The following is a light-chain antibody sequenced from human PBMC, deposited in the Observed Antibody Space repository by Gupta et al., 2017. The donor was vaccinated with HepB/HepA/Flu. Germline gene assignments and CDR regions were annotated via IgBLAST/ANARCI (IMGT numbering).Light chain of an antibody. Sequence: VSXXPGQSXXISXTXTSSDVGGYNYVSWYQQHPGKAPKLMIYDVSNRPSGISNRFSGSKSGNTASLTISGLQAEDEADYYCSSYTTSTTPGVFGGGTKLTVL. J-gene: IGLJ3*02. CDR1: SSDVGGYNY. V-gene: IGLV2-14*04. CDR3: SSYTTSTTPGV. CDR2: DVS.